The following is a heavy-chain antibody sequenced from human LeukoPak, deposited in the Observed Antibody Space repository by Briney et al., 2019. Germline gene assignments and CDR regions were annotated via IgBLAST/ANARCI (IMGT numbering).Heavy chain of an antibody. D-gene: IGHD6-13*01. CDR3: ARDVAAAGTHFDY. J-gene: IGHJ4*02. CDR1: GGSISSYY. CDR2: IYYSGST. V-gene: IGHV4-59*01. Sequence: SETLSLTCTVSGGSISSYYWSWIRQPPGKGLEWIGYIYYSGSTNYNPSLKSRVTISVDTSKSQFSLKLSSVTAADTAVYYCARDVAAAGTHFDYWGQGTLVTVSS.